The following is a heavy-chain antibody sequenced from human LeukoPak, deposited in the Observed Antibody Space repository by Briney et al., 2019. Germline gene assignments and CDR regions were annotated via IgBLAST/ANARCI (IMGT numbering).Heavy chain of an antibody. V-gene: IGHV4-59*01. CDR2: IYYSGST. CDR1: GVSISSYY. D-gene: IGHD3-22*01. CDR3: ARDFSDSVSHGWFDP. J-gene: IGHJ5*02. Sequence: SETLSLTCTVSGVSISSYYWSWIRQTPGKGLEWIGYIYYSGSTNYNPSLKSRVTISVDTSKKQYSLKLSSVTAADTAVYYCARDFSDSVSHGWFDPWGQGTLVTVSS.